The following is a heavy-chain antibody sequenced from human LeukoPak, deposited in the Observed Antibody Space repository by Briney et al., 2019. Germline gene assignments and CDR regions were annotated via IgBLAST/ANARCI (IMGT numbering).Heavy chain of an antibody. Sequence: ASVTVSFTASGYTFTSYYMHWVRQAPGQGLEWMGWINPNSGGTNYAQKFQGRVTMTRDTSISTAYMELSRLRSDDTAVYYCARAIYIAATDYWGQGTLVTVSS. D-gene: IGHD6-6*01. J-gene: IGHJ4*02. V-gene: IGHV1-2*02. CDR2: INPNSGGT. CDR3: ARAIYIAATDY. CDR1: GYTFTSYY.